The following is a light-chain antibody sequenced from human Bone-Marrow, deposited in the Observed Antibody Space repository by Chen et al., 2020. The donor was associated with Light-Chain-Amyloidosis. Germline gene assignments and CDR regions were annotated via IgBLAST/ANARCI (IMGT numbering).Light chain of an antibody. CDR1: QNLHNNW. V-gene: IGKV3-20*01. CDR2: GAS. Sequence: IVLTQSPVTLSLSPGETATLSCRASQNLHNNWVAWYQQSPGQAPRLLIFGASSRASDIPQRFSGSGSGTDFTLTISGLEPEDFAVYYCQQYGSSPRTFGQGPGWKS. J-gene: IGKJ1*01. CDR3: QQYGSSPRT.